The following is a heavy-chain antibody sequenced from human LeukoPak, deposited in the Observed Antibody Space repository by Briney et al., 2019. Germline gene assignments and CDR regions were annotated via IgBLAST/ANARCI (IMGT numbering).Heavy chain of an antibody. J-gene: IGHJ5*02. CDR3: ARRERYYDSSGYYYDWFDP. V-gene: IGHV5-51*01. CDR1: GYSFTGYW. D-gene: IGHD3-22*01. Sequence: GESLKISCKGSGYSFTGYWIGWVRQMPGKGLEWMGIIYPGDSDTRYSPSFQGQVTISADKSISTAYLQWSSLKASDTAMYYCARRERYYDSSGYYYDWFDPWGQGTLVTVSS. CDR2: IYPGDSDT.